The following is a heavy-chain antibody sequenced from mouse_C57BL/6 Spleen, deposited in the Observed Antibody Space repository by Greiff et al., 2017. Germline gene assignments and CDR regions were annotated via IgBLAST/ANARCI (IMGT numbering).Heavy chain of an antibody. V-gene: IGHV1-64*01. CDR3: AKRYYGSNYYDLDY. J-gene: IGHJ4*01. D-gene: IGHD1-1*01. Sequence: QVQLQQSGAELVKPGPSVKLSCKASGYTFTSYWMHWVKQRPGQGLEWIGVIHPNSGSTNYNEKFKSKATLTVDKSSSTTYMQLSSLTSEDSAVDDCAKRYYGSNYYDLDYWGQGTTVTVSS. CDR1: GYTFTSYW. CDR2: IHPNSGST.